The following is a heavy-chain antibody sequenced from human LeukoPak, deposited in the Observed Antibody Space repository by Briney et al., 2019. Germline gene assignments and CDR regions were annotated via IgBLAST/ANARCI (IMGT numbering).Heavy chain of an antibody. D-gene: IGHD5-18*01. CDR1: GFTFSSYA. CDR3: AKDRTAMSPFDY. J-gene: IGHJ4*02. V-gene: IGHV3-23*01. CDR2: ISGSGGST. Sequence: GGSLRLACAASGFTFSSYAMSWVRQAPGKGLGWVSAISGSGGSTYYADSVKGRFTISRDNSKNTLYLQMNSLRAEDTAVYYCAKDRTAMSPFDYWGQGTLVTVSS.